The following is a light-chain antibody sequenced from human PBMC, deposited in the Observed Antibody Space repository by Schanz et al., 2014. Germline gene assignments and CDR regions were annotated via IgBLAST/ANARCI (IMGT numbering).Light chain of an antibody. CDR3: QLYGSSPGYT. CDR1: QSVSSY. V-gene: IGKV3-20*01. Sequence: EIVLTQSPATLSLSPGERATLSCRASQSVSSYLAWYQQKPGQAPRLLIYDASSRATGIPDRFSGSGSGTDFTLTITRLEPEDFAVYHCQLYGSSPGYTFGQGTKLEI. J-gene: IGKJ2*01. CDR2: DAS.